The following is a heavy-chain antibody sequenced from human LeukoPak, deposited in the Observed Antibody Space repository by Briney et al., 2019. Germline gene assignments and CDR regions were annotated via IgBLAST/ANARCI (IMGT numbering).Heavy chain of an antibody. D-gene: IGHD3-10*01. Sequence: GRSLRLSWAASGFTVSNYAMHWVRQPPGKGLEWVAVISYDVTDKSYADSVKGRFTISRDDSKNTVYLQMNSLRLEDTAVYSCARDHEIRGLPGFDYWGQGTLVTVSS. CDR1: GFTVSNYA. CDR2: ISYDVTDK. CDR3: ARDHEIRGLPGFDY. J-gene: IGHJ4*02. V-gene: IGHV3-30*03.